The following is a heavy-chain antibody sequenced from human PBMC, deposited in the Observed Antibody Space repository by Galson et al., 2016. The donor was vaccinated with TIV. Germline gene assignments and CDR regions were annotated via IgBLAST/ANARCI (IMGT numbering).Heavy chain of an antibody. Sequence: LSLTCAVSSGSMTSYYWNWFRQSPGKGLEWIAYIYSSGGTNSNPSLRSRLTISVDTSKNQFSLRLYSVTAADTAIYYCTRGIAARPAIAVDAFDGWGPGTMVAVSS. V-gene: IGHV4-59*01. D-gene: IGHD6-6*01. CDR3: TRGIAARPAIAVDAFDG. CDR2: IYSSGGT. CDR1: SGSMTSYY. J-gene: IGHJ3*01.